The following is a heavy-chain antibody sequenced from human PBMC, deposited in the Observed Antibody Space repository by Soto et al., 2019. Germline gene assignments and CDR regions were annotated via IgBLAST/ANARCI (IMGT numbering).Heavy chain of an antibody. Sequence: GESLKISCKGSGYSFTSYWISWVRQMPGKGLEWMGRIDPSDSYTNYSPSFQGHVTISADKSISTAYLQWSSLKASDTAMYYCARSYDILTGYYASQPYYYYYGMDVWGQGTTVTVSS. D-gene: IGHD3-9*01. J-gene: IGHJ6*02. CDR1: GYSFTSYW. V-gene: IGHV5-10-1*01. CDR3: ARSYDILTGYYASQPYYYYYGMDV. CDR2: IDPSDSYT.